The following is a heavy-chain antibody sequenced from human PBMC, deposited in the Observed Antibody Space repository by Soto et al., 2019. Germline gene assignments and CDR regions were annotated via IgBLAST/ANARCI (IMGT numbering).Heavy chain of an antibody. CDR3: AREAREYCSGGSCYSRDY. Sequence: EVLLVESGGGLVQPGGSLRLSCAASGFTVSNNYMSWVRQAPGKGLEWVSVIYSGGTTYYSDSVKGRFTISRDNSKNTLYIQMNSLRAEDTAVYYCAREAREYCSGGSCYSRDYWGQGTLVTVSS. CDR1: GFTVSNNY. D-gene: IGHD2-15*01. J-gene: IGHJ4*02. CDR2: IYSGGTT. V-gene: IGHV3-66*01.